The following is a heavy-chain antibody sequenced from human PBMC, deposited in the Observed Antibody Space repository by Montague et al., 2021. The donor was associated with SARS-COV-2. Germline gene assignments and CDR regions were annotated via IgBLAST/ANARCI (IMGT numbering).Heavy chain of an antibody. CDR2: IWYDGSNK. D-gene: IGHD6-6*01. CDR1: GFIFSNFG. J-gene: IGHJ6*02. V-gene: IGHV3-33*01. Sequence: SLRLSCATSGFIFSNFGMHWVRQAPGKGLEWVAVIWYDGSNKYYEDSVKGRFIISRDNSKNTLYLQMNSLRVEDTAAYYCARDRPARPDSYYYGMDVWGQGTTVTVSS. CDR3: ARDRPARPDSYYYGMDV.